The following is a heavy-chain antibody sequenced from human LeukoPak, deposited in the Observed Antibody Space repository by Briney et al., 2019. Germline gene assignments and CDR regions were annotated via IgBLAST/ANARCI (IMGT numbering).Heavy chain of an antibody. D-gene: IGHD3-10*01. CDR1: GYTFTSYD. V-gene: IGHV1-8*01. CDR2: MNPNSGNT. J-gene: IGHJ6*03. CDR3: ARSRITMVRGVKGMDV. Sequence: ASVKVSCKASGYTFTSYDINWVRQATGQGLEWMGWMNPNSGNTGYAQRFQGRVTMTRNTSISTAYMELSGLRSEDTAVYYCARSRITMVRGVKGMDVWGKGTTVTVSS.